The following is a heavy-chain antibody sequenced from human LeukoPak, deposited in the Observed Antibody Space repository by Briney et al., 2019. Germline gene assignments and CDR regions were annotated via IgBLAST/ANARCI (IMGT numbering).Heavy chain of an antibody. CDR2: IYTSGST. Sequence: SETLSLTCTVSGGSISSYYWSWIRQPAGNGLELIGRIYTSGSTNYNPSLKSRVTMSVDASKNQFSLKLSSVTAADTAVYYCARAPTGTGGWNWFDPWGQGTLVTVSS. CDR3: ARAPTGTGGWNWFDP. J-gene: IGHJ5*02. D-gene: IGHD1-1*01. V-gene: IGHV4-4*07. CDR1: GGSISSYY.